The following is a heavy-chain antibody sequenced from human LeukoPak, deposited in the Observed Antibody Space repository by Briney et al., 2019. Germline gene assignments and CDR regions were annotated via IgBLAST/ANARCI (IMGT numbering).Heavy chain of an antibody. V-gene: IGHV3-30*18. D-gene: IGHD1-26*01. CDR3: AKAAGGATSFFDY. J-gene: IGHJ4*02. CDR2: ISYDGSNK. Sequence: PGGSLRLSCAASGITFSRYAMSWVRQAPGKGLEWVAVISYDGSNKYYADSVKGRFTISRDNSKNTLCLQMDSLRTEDTAVYYCAKAAGGATSFFDYWGQGTLVTVSS. CDR1: GITFSRYA.